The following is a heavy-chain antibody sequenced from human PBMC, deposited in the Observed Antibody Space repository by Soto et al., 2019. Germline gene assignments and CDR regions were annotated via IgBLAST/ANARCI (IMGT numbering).Heavy chain of an antibody. CDR1: GGTFSSYA. D-gene: IGHD3-10*01. CDR3: ARGNVLLWFGELGY. V-gene: IGHV1-69*06. Sequence: SVKVSCKASGGTFSSYAISWVRQAPGQGLEWMGGIIPIFGTANYAQKFQGRVTITADKSTSTAYTELSSLRSEDTAVYYCARGNVLLWFGELGYWGQGTLVTVSS. J-gene: IGHJ4*02. CDR2: IIPIFGTA.